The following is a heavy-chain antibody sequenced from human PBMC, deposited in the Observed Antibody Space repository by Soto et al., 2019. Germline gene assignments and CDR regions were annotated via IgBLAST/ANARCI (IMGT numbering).Heavy chain of an antibody. Sequence: SVKVSCKASGGTFSSYAISWVRQAPGQGLEWMGGIIPIFGTANYAQKFQGRVTITADESTSTAYMELSSLRSEDTAVYYCARAANQYYYDSSGYDYWGQGTLVTVSS. CDR3: ARAANQYYYDSSGYDY. CDR1: GGTFSSYA. J-gene: IGHJ4*02. V-gene: IGHV1-69*13. D-gene: IGHD3-22*01. CDR2: IIPIFGTA.